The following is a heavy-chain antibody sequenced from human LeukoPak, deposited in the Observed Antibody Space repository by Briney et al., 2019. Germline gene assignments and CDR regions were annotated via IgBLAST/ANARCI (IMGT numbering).Heavy chain of an antibody. CDR2: INTNTGNP. V-gene: IGHV7-4-1*02. CDR3: ARDGYCSGGSCYGQH. D-gene: IGHD2-15*01. J-gene: IGHJ1*01. CDR1: EYTFTSYA. Sequence: GASVKVSCKASEYTFTSYAMNWVRQAPGQGLEWMGWINTNTGNPTYAQGFTGRFVFSLDTSVSTAYLQISSLKAEDTAVYYCARDGYCSGGSCYGQHWGQGTLVTVSS.